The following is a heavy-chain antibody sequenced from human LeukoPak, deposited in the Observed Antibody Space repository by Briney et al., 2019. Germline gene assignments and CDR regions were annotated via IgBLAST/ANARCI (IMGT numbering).Heavy chain of an antibody. CDR1: GGSFSGYY. D-gene: IGHD6-13*01. Sequence: SETLSLTCAVYGGSFSGYYWSWIRQPPGKGLEWIGEINHSGSTNYNPSLKSRVTISVDTSKNQFSLKLSSVTAADTAVYYCARVEQQLDYYYYYYGMDVWGQGTTVTVSS. CDR2: INHSGST. CDR3: ARVEQQLDYYYYYYGMDV. J-gene: IGHJ6*02. V-gene: IGHV4-34*01.